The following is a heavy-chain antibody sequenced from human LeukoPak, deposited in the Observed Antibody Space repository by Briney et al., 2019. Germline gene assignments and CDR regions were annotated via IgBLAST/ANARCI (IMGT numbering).Heavy chain of an antibody. CDR1: GFTFDDYG. J-gene: IGHJ3*02. CDR2: INWNGGST. V-gene: IGHV3-20*04. Sequence: PGGSLRLSCAASGFTFDDYGMSWVRQAPGKVLEWVSGINWNGGSTGYADSVKGRFTISRDNAKNSLYLQMNSLRAEDTALYYCARGVRFLEWKENAFDIWGQGTMVTVSS. D-gene: IGHD3-3*01. CDR3: ARGVRFLEWKENAFDI.